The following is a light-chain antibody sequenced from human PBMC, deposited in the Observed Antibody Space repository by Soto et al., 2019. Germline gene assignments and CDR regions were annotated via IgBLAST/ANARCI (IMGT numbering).Light chain of an antibody. J-gene: IGKJ4*01. CDR2: EAS. V-gene: IGKV1-17*01. CDR3: VQHYSYPLT. Sequence: DIQMTQSPASLSASVTDRVTITCRASQDIGTDLGWYQQKPGKAPERLIYEASVLQSGVPSRFSGSGSGTECTLTVSSLQPEDFATYYCVQHYSYPLTFGGGTKVEIK. CDR1: QDIGTD.